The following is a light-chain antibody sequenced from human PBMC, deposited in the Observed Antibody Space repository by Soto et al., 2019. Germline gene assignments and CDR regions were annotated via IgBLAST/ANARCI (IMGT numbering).Light chain of an antibody. CDR2: GAS. V-gene: IGKV3-20*01. CDR3: QQYGSSPFT. CDR1: QSVTINY. J-gene: IGKJ5*01. Sequence: EIVLTQSPGTLSLPPGERATLSCRASQSVTINYLAWYQQKPGQAPRLLVYGASTRATGIPDRFSGSGSGTDFTLTISRLEPEDFAVYYCQQYGSSPFTFGPGTRLEIK.